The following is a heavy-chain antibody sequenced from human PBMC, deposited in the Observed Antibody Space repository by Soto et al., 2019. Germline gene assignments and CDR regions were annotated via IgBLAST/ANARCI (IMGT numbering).Heavy chain of an antibody. V-gene: IGHV1-18*01. CDR1: GYTFTSYG. CDR2: ISAYNGNT. CDR3: ARAYCGGDCYSEGPDNWFDP. D-gene: IGHD2-21*02. J-gene: IGHJ5*02. Sequence: ASVKVSCKASGYTFTSYGISWVRQAPGQGLEWMGWISAYNGNTNYAQKLQGRVTMTTDTSTSTAYMELRSLRSDDTAVYYCARAYCGGDCYSEGPDNWFDPWGQGTLVTVSS.